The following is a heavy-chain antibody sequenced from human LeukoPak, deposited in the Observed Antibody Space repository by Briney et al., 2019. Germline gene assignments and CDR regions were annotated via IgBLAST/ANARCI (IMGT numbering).Heavy chain of an antibody. CDR2: IKARTDGGTT. Sequence: GGSLRLSCAASAFTFINTWMSGAGQAPGKGREGVGQIKARTDGGTTDSDATVKGRFTISRDDSRSTLYLQMSSLKTEDTAVYYCAAQGGSGDLRYWGQGTLVTVSS. V-gene: IGHV3-15*01. CDR3: AAQGGSGDLRY. J-gene: IGHJ4*02. D-gene: IGHD4-17*01. CDR1: AFTFINTW.